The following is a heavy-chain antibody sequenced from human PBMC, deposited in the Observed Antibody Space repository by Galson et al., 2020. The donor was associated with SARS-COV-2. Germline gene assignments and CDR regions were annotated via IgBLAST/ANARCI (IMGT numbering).Heavy chain of an antibody. CDR2: ISAYNGNT. CDR3: AGDKGEGGLLWFGELLGV. D-gene: IGHD3-10*01. V-gene: IGHV1-18*01. J-gene: IGHJ6*02. Sequence: ASVKVSCKASGYTFTSYGISWVRQAPGQGLEWMGWISAYNGNTNYAQKLQGRVTMTTDTSTSTAYMELRSLRSDDTAVYYCAGDKGEGGLLWFGELLGVWGQGATVTVSS. CDR1: GYTFTSYG.